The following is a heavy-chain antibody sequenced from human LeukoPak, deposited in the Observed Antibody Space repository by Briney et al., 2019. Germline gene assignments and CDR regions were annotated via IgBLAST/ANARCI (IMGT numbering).Heavy chain of an antibody. D-gene: IGHD2-21*02. Sequence: PSETLSLTCTVSGGSISTYYWSWIRQPPGTGLEWIGYIYYSGSTYSNPSLKSRVTISVYTSKNHFSLKLNSVTAADTALYYCARTVVTPGYGFDLWGQGTMVTVSS. CDR2: IYYSGST. V-gene: IGHV4-59*01. CDR3: ARTVVTPGYGFDL. CDR1: GGSISTYY. J-gene: IGHJ3*01.